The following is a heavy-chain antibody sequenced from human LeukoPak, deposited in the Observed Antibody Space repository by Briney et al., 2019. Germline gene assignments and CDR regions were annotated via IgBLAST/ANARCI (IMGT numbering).Heavy chain of an antibody. CDR1: GFTFSGSA. CDR2: IRSKANSYAT. CDR3: TRHVDSSFNYMDV. V-gene: IGHV3-73*01. Sequence: GGSLKLSCAASGFTFSGSAMHWVRQASGKGLEWVGRIRSKANSYATAYAASLKGRFTISRDDSKNTAYLQMNSLKTEDTAVYYCTRHVDSSFNYMDVWGKGTTVTVSS. D-gene: IGHD2-21*01. J-gene: IGHJ6*03.